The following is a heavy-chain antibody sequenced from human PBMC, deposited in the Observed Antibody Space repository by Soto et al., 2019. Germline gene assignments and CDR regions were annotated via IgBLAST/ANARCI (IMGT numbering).Heavy chain of an antibody. Sequence: PGESLKISCQGSGYSFSIYWIGWVRQMPGKGLEWMGFIHPGDSETRYGPSFQGQVTISADRSISTAYLQWSSLRASDSAMYYCVRPTPPRSGWTYGMDVWGQGTTVTVSS. CDR3: VRPTPPRSGWTYGMDV. J-gene: IGHJ6*02. D-gene: IGHD6-19*01. CDR2: IHPGDSET. CDR1: GYSFSIYW. V-gene: IGHV5-51*01.